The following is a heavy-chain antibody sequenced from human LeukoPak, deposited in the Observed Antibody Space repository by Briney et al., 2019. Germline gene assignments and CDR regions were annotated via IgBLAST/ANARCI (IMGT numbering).Heavy chain of an antibody. CDR1: GFTFSSYG. J-gene: IGHJ4*02. CDR3: AKDEGRLITNWYRQY. V-gene: IGHV3-33*06. CDR2: IWYDGSNK. Sequence: GSLRLSCAASGFTFSSYGMHWVRQAPGKGLEWVAVIWYDGSNKYYADSVKGRFTISRDNSKNTLYLQLNSLTAEDTAMYYCAKDEGRLITNWYRQYWGQGTPVTVSS. D-gene: IGHD1-1*01.